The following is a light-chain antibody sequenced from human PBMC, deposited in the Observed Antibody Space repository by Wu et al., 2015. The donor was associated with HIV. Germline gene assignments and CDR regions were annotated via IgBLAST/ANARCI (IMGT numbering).Light chain of an antibody. CDR2: GAS. J-gene: IGKJ2*03. CDR3: QQYDRSPYS. V-gene: IGKV3-20*01. CDR1: QSVGSSY. Sequence: EIVLTQSPGTLSLSPGERATLSCRASQSVGSSYLIWYQQKAGRAPRLLIYGASNRATGTPDRFSGSGSGTDFTLTISRLEPEDFAVYYCQQYDRSPYSFGQGTKLEIK.